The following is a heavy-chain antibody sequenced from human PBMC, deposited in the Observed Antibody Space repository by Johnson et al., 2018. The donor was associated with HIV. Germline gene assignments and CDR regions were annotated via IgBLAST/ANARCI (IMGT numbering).Heavy chain of an antibody. CDR1: GFTFSNYA. V-gene: IGHV3-23*04. D-gene: IGHD2-21*02. CDR2: ISSSGGDT. J-gene: IGHJ3*01. CDR3: ANGGVVPTAYFGAPRVDCDL. Sequence: VQLVESGGGLVQPGGSLRLSCAASGFTFSNYAMTWVRQVAGKGLEWVSAISSSGGDTYSADSVEGRFSVSRDNSKNILYLHMNIVRTDDTAFYFCANGGVVPTAYFGAPRVDCDLWGQGTTVTVSS.